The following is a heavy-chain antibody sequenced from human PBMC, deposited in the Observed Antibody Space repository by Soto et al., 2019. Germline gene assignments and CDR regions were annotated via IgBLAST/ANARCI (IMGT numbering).Heavy chain of an antibody. Sequence: QVQLVQSGVEVKKPGASVKVSCKASGYTFTTYGISWVRQAPGQGLEWMGWISAYNGGRKYAEKFQDRVIMTTDTPTSTAYKGLGSLRSADTAIYYCAGGIPTARVFDFRGQGTLVTVSS. D-gene: IGHD6-13*01. CDR1: GYTFTTYG. J-gene: IGHJ4*02. V-gene: IGHV1-18*01. CDR2: ISAYNGGR. CDR3: AGGIPTARVFDF.